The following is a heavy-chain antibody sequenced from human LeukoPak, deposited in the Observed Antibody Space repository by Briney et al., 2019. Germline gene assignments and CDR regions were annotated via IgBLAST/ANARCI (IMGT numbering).Heavy chain of an antibody. Sequence: GESLKISCKVSGCGYSLVTYWIAWVRQTPGKGLEWLGNIYPGDSDTRYSPSLQGHVTISADKSISTAYLQWTSLKASDTAMYFCARRRNHDYDDYGRYYFDYWGQGTLVTVSS. CDR1: GYSLVTYW. CDR3: ARRRNHDYDDYGRYYFDY. V-gene: IGHV5-51*01. D-gene: IGHD4-17*01. CDR2: IYPGDSDT. J-gene: IGHJ4*02.